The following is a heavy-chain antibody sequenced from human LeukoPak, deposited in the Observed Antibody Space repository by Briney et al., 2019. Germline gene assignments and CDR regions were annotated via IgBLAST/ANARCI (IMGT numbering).Heavy chain of an antibody. D-gene: IGHD6-19*01. CDR1: GGSISSSSYY. Sequence: SETLSLTCTVSGGSISSSSYYWGWIRQPPGKGREWIGEINHSGSTNYNPSLKSRVTISVDTSKNQFSLKLSSVTAADTAVYYCVVSEYSSGLVFDYWGQGTLVTVSS. CDR3: VVSEYSSGLVFDY. CDR2: INHSGST. J-gene: IGHJ4*02. V-gene: IGHV4-39*07.